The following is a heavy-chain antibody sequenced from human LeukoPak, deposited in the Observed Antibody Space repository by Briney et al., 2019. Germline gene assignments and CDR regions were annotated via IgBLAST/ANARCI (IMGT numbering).Heavy chain of an antibody. D-gene: IGHD3-10*01. Sequence: PSETLSLTCTVSGGSISSYYWSWIRQPAGKGLEWIGRIYTSGSTNYNPSLKGRVTMSVDTSKNQFSLKLSSVTAADTAVYYCARDTYYYGSGTRFDYWGQGTPVTVSS. CDR2: IYTSGST. CDR3: ARDTYYYGSGTRFDY. V-gene: IGHV4-4*07. CDR1: GGSISSYY. J-gene: IGHJ4*02.